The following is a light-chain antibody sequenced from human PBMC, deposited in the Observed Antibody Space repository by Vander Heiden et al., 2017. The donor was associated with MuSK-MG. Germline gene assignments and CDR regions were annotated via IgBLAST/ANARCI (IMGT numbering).Light chain of an antibody. V-gene: IGLV2-14*03. CDR1: SSDIGNYNY. Sequence: QSALTQPASVSGSPGQSITISCTGTSSDIGNYNYVSWYQQHPGKVPKLLIYDVTDRPSGVSIRFSGSKSGNTASLAISGLQSEDEADYYCTSYTSSNTWVFGGGTKLTVL. J-gene: IGLJ3*02. CDR2: DVT. CDR3: TSYTSSNTWV.